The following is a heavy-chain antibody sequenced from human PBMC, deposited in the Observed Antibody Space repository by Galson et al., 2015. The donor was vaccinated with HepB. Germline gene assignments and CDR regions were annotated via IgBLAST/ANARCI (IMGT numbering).Heavy chain of an antibody. CDR3: TGDRKGGYGPFDY. D-gene: IGHD5-12*01. Sequence: SLRLSCAASGFTFGDYTMSWFRQAPGKGLEWVGSIRSKAYGGTTEYVASGKRRFTISRHDSKSIAYLQINSLKTEDTAVYYCTGDRKGGYGPFDYWGQGTLVTVSS. J-gene: IGHJ4*02. V-gene: IGHV3-49*03. CDR1: GFTFGDYT. CDR2: IRSKAYGGTT.